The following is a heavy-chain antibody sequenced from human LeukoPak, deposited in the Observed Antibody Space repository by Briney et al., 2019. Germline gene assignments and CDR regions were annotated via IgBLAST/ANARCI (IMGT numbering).Heavy chain of an antibody. V-gene: IGHV3-7*01. D-gene: IGHD3-22*01. J-gene: IGHJ4*02. Sequence: PGGSLRLSCVASGFTFSSSWMNWVRQAPGKGLEWVANIKPDGSEKYYVDSVRGRFTISRDNAENSLYLQMNSLRAEDTAVYYCTRVSIVEGEDYWGQGTLVTVSS. CDR2: IKPDGSEK. CDR1: GFTFSSSW. CDR3: TRVSIVEGEDY.